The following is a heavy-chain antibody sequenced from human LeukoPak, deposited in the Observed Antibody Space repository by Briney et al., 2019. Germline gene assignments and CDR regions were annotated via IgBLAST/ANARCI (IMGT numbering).Heavy chain of an antibody. CDR1: GFTFTNYW. CDR2: IKQDGSET. J-gene: IGHJ4*02. CDR3: ARDPKEWQVPIDY. D-gene: IGHD6-19*01. Sequence: PGGSLRLSCAASGFTFTNYWMSWVRQAPGKGLEWVAYIKQDGSETKYVDSVKGRFTISRDNAKNSLYLHMNNLRAEDTAVYFCARDPKEWQVPIDYWGQGTLVTVSS. V-gene: IGHV3-7*01.